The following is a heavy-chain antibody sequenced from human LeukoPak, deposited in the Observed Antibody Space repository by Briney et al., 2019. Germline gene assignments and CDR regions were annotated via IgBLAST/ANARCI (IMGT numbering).Heavy chain of an antibody. Sequence: PGGSLRLSCAASGFTFNNYWLTWVRQAPGKGLEWVSYISSSGSTIYYADSVKGRFTISRDNAKNSLYLQMNSLRAEDTAVYYCARAYYYDSSGSQFDYWGQGTLVTVSS. D-gene: IGHD3-22*01. J-gene: IGHJ4*02. CDR2: ISSSGSTI. V-gene: IGHV3-48*03. CDR1: GFTFNNYW. CDR3: ARAYYYDSSGSQFDY.